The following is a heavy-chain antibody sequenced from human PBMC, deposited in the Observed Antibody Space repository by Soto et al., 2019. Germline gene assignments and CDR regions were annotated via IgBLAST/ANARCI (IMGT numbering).Heavy chain of an antibody. V-gene: IGHV1-69*06. Sequence: SVKVSCKASGGTFSSYAISWVRQAPGQGLEWMGGIIPIFGTANYAQKFQGRVTITADKSTSTAYMELSSLRSEDTAVYYCASGADYGDYDGSFDYWGQGTLVTVSS. D-gene: IGHD4-17*01. CDR1: GGTFSSYA. CDR2: IIPIFGTA. CDR3: ASGADYGDYDGSFDY. J-gene: IGHJ4*02.